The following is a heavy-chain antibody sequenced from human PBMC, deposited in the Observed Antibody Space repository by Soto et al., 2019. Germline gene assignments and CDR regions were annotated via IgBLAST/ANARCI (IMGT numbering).Heavy chain of an antibody. CDR3: ARDRQWLVHYFDY. CDR1: GFTFSSYG. D-gene: IGHD6-19*01. Sequence: QVQLVESGGGVVQPGRSLRLSCAASGFTFSSYGMHWVRQAPGKGLEWVAVTWYDGSNKYYADSVKGRFTISRDNSKNTLYLQMNSLRAEDTAVYYCARDRQWLVHYFDYWGQGTLVTVSS. CDR2: TWYDGSNK. V-gene: IGHV3-33*01. J-gene: IGHJ4*02.